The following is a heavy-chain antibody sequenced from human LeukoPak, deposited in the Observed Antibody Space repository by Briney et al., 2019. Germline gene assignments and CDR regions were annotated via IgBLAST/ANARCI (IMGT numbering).Heavy chain of an antibody. J-gene: IGHJ4*02. CDR1: VYTFTCHY. CDR2: INPNSGGT. CDR3: ARIYSYGSYFDY. Sequence: ASVKGSCKASVYTFTCHYMHWVRQAPGQGLEWMGWINPNSGGTNYAQKFQGRVTMTRDTSISTAYMELSRLRSDDTAVYYCARIYSYGSYFDYLGQGALVIVPS. D-gene: IGHD5-18*01. V-gene: IGHV1-2*02.